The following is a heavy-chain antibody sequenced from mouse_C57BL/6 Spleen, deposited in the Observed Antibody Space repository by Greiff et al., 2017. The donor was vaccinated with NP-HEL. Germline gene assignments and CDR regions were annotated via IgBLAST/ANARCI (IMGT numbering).Heavy chain of an antibody. V-gene: IGHV14-4*01. CDR3: TTEGYGYYFDY. J-gene: IGHJ2*01. Sequence: EVQLQQSGAELVRPGASVKLSCTASGFNIKDDYMHWVKQRPEQGLEWIGWIDPENGDTEYASKFQGKATITADTSSNTAYLQLSSLTSEDTAVYYCTTEGYGYYFDYWGQGTTLTVSS. CDR2: IDPENGDT. CDR1: GFNIKDDY. D-gene: IGHD2-2*01.